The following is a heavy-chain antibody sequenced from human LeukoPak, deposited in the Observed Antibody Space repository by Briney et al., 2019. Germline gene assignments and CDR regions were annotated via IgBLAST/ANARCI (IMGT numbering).Heavy chain of an antibody. CDR2: INPNSGGT. D-gene: IGHD5-18*01. CDR1: GYTFTGYY. V-gene: IGHV1-2*04. J-gene: IGHJ4*02. CDR3: AREGVRTYSYGLDY. Sequence: GASVKVSCKASGYTFTGYYMHWVRQAPGQGLEWMGWINPNSGGTNYAQKFQGWVTMTRDTSISTAYMELSRLRSDDTAVYYCAREGVRTYSYGLDYWGQGTLVTVSS.